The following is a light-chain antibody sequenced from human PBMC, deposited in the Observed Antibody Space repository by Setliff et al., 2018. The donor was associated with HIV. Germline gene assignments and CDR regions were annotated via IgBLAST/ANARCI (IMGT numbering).Light chain of an antibody. CDR1: SSNIGAGYD. J-gene: IGLJ1*01. Sequence: QSALTQPPSVSGAPGQRVTISCTGSSSNIGAGYDVHWYQQLPGTAPKLLIYGNNNRPSGVPDRFSGSKSGTSAYLAITGLQAGDEADYYCQSYDSTLSGSDVFGTGTKVTVL. V-gene: IGLV1-40*01. CDR3: QSYDSTLSGSDV. CDR2: GNN.